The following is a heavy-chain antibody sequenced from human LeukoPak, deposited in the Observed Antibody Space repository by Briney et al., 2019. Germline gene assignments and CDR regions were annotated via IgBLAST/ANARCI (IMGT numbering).Heavy chain of an antibody. CDR2: IIPIFGTA. J-gene: IGHJ4*02. D-gene: IGHD3-22*01. CDR1: GGTFSSYA. Sequence: ASVKVSCKASGGTFSSYAISWVRQAPGQGLEWMGGIIPIFGTANYAQKFQGRVTITADESTSTAYMELSSLRSEDTAVYYCASGVYYYDSSGYYDYFDYWGQGTLVPVSS. CDR3: ASGVYYYDSSGYYDYFDY. V-gene: IGHV1-69*13.